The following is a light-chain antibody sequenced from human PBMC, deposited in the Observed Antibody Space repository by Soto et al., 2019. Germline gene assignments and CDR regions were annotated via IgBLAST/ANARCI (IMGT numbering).Light chain of an antibody. J-gene: IGKJ1*01. CDR2: DAS. CDR1: QSISSW. V-gene: IGKV1-5*01. CDR3: QQYNSYSGT. Sequence: DIQMTQSPSTLSASVGDRVTITCRASQSISSWLAWYQQKPGKAPKLLIYDASGLESGVPSRFSGSGSATEFTLTISSLQPDDFATYYCQQYNSYSGTFGQGTKVDIK.